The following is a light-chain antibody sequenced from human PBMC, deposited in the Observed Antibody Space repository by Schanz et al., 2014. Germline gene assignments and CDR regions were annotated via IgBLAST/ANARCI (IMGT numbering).Light chain of an antibody. CDR1: QSVSRTY. Sequence: EVVLTQSPGTLSLSPGERATLSCRASQSVSRTYLAWYQQRPGQAPRLLIFDASNRATGIPDRFSGSGSGTDFTLTISRLEPGDFAVFYCQQYGSSPITFGQGTRLEIK. J-gene: IGKJ5*01. CDR3: QQYGSSPIT. CDR2: DAS. V-gene: IGKV3-20*01.